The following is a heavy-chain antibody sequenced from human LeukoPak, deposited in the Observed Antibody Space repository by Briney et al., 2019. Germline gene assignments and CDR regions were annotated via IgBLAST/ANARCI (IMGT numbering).Heavy chain of an antibody. J-gene: IGHJ5*02. CDR1: GFTFSSYA. Sequence: GGSLRLSCAASGFTFSSYAMSWVRQAPGKGLEWVSAISGSGGSTYYADSVKGRFTISRDNSKNTLYLQMNSLRAEDTAVYYCAKEIRLLEWLPKINWFDPWGQGTLVTVSP. D-gene: IGHD3-3*01. CDR3: AKEIRLLEWLPKINWFDP. CDR2: ISGSGGST. V-gene: IGHV3-23*01.